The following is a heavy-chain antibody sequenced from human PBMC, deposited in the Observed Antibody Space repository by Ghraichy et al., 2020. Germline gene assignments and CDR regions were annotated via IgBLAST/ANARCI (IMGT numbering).Heavy chain of an antibody. Sequence: SETLPLTCTVSGGSVSSGSYYWSWIRQPPGKGLEWIGYIYYSGSTNYNPSLKSRVTISVDTSKNQFSLKLSSVTAADTAVYYCARGSYYGSGSYDPPYYYYYYMDVWGKGTTVTVSS. D-gene: IGHD3-10*01. V-gene: IGHV4-61*01. J-gene: IGHJ6*03. CDR1: GGSVSSGSYY. CDR3: ARGSYYGSGSYDPPYYYYYYMDV. CDR2: IYYSGST.